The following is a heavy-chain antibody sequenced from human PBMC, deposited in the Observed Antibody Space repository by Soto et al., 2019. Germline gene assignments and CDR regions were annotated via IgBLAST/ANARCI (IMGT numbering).Heavy chain of an antibody. CDR1: GGSISSSSYY. J-gene: IGHJ3*02. CDR3: ARHQGVLVPAADYAFDI. V-gene: IGHV4-39*01. D-gene: IGHD2-2*01. Sequence: QLQLQESGPGLVKPSETLSLTCTVSGGSISSSSYYWGWIRQPPGKGLEWIGSIYYSGSTYYNPSLKSRVTISVDTSKNQFSLKLSSVTAADTAVYYCARHQGVLVPAADYAFDIWGQGTMVTVSS. CDR2: IYYSGST.